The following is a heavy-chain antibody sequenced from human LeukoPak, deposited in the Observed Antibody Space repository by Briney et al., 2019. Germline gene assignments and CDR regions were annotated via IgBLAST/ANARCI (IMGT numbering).Heavy chain of an antibody. J-gene: IGHJ4*02. CDR3: ARHDYGDYYY. CDR2: IYYSGST. CDR1: GGSNSSSGY. D-gene: IGHD4-17*01. V-gene: IGHV4-39*01. Sequence: SETLSLTCIVSGGSNSSSGYWGWIRQPPGKGLEWIGSIYYSGSTYYSPSLKSRVTISVDTSKNQFSLKLNSVTAADTAVYYCARHDYGDYYYWGQGTLVTVSS.